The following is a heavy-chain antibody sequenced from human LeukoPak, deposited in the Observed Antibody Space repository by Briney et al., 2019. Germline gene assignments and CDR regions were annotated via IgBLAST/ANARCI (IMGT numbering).Heavy chain of an antibody. Sequence: SVKVSCKASGGTFSSYAISWVRQAPGQGLEWMGVIIPIFGTANYAQKFQGRVTITTDESTSTAYMELSSLRSEDTAVYYCARGAHYGGKGFYYYYYMDVWGKGTTVIVSS. CDR3: ARGAHYGGKGFYYYYYMDV. J-gene: IGHJ6*03. V-gene: IGHV1-69*05. CDR1: GGTFSSYA. CDR2: IIPIFGTA. D-gene: IGHD4-23*01.